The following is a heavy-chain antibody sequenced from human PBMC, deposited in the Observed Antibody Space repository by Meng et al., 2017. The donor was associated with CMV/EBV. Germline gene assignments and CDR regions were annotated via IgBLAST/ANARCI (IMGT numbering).Heavy chain of an antibody. CDR1: GGSNSSSSYY. CDR2: IYYSGST. Sequence: QLQRQESGPGLVKPSETLSLTCTVSGGSNSSSSYYWGWIRQPPGKGLEWIGSIYYSGSTYYNPSLKSRVTISVDTSKNQFSLKLSSVAAADTAVYYCARDPSLRWIDYWGQGTLVTVSS. D-gene: IGHD4-23*01. CDR3: ARDPSLRWIDY. J-gene: IGHJ4*02. V-gene: IGHV4-39*07.